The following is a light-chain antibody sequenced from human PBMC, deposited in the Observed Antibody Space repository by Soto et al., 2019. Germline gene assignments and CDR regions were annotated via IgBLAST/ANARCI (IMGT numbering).Light chain of an antibody. CDR1: QSVNIY. CDR2: DAS. J-gene: IGKJ4*01. CDR3: QQRANWPRT. Sequence: EIVLTQSPATVSLSPGERVTLSCRASQSVNIYLAWYQQKPGQAPRLLIYDASNRATGVPARFSGSGSETDFTLTISILESADFAVYYCQQRANWPRTFGGGTKVEIK. V-gene: IGKV3-11*01.